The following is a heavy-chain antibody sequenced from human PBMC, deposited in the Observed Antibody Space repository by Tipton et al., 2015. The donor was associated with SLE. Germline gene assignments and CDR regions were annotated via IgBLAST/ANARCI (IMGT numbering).Heavy chain of an antibody. V-gene: IGHV4-59*08. CDR1: GVSISSHY. CDR3: ARGSRGWFDP. CDR2: IYYSGST. J-gene: IGHJ5*02. Sequence: TLSLTCTVSGVSISSHYWSWIRQPPGKGLEWIGYIYYSGSTNYNPSLKSRVTISVDTSKNQFSLKLSSVTAADTAVYYCARGSRGWFDPWGQGTLVTVSS.